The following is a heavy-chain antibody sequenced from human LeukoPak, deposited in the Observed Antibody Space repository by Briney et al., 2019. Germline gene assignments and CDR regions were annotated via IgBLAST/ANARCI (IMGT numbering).Heavy chain of an antibody. D-gene: IGHD4-17*01. J-gene: IGHJ5*02. Sequence: PGGSLGLSCAASGFTFSSYAMSWVRQAPGKGLEWVSAISGSGGSTYYADSVKGRFTISRDNSKNTLYLQMNSLRAEDTAVYYCAKIVYGDYVGNWFDPWGQGTLVTVSS. CDR1: GFTFSSYA. V-gene: IGHV3-23*01. CDR2: ISGSGGST. CDR3: AKIVYGDYVGNWFDP.